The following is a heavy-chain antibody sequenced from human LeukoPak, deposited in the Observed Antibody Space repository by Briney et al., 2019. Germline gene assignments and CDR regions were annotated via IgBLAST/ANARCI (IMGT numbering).Heavy chain of an antibody. V-gene: IGHV3-66*01. Sequence: GGSLRLSCVASGFIFSSSYMTWVRQAPGKCLEWVSVIYRGGSTYYADSVKGRVAISRDNSKNTVFLQMSSVRAEDTAVYYCARSYSNHLFGMDVWGQGTTVTVTS. D-gene: IGHD4-11*01. CDR2: IYRGGST. CDR1: GFIFSSSY. CDR3: ARSYSNHLFGMDV. J-gene: IGHJ6*02.